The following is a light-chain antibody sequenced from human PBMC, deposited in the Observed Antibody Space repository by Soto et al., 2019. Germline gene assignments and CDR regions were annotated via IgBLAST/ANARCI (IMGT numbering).Light chain of an antibody. V-gene: IGKV3-11*01. CDR1: QSVSNY. CDR2: DAS. CDR3: QQRSNWPLLT. Sequence: EIVLTQSPATLSLSPGEGDTLSCRASQSVSNYLAWYQQKPGQAPRLLIYDASNRATGIPARFSGSGSGTDFTLTISSLEPEDFAVYYCQQRSNWPLLTFGGGTKVEIK. J-gene: IGKJ4*01.